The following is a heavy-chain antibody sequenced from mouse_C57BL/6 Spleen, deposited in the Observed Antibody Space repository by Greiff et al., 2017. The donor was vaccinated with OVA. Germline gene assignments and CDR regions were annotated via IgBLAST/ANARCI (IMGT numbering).Heavy chain of an antibody. Sequence: VQLQQSGAELVKPGASVKLSRPASGFHIQDFFMHWVKQRPEQGPEWVGRIDPEDGATKLAPKFQGKATITADTSSNTAYLQLSSLTSEDAAVYVCSRSEIYYHYDEAYWGQGTLVTVSA. J-gene: IGHJ3*01. CDR1: GFHIQDFF. D-gene: IGHD2-4*01. CDR3: SRSEIYYHYDEAY. V-gene: IGHV14-2*01. CDR2: IDPEDGAT.